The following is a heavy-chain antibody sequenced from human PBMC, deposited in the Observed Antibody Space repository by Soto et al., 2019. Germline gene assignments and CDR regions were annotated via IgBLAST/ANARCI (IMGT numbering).Heavy chain of an antibody. V-gene: IGHV1-46*01. CDR2: INPSGGST. D-gene: IGHD3-22*01. CDR3: AYTDYYDSSGSLAVSVSNY. Sequence: WASVKVSCKASGYTFTSYYMHWVRQAPGQGLEWMGIINPSGGSTSYAQKFQGRVTMTRDTSTSTVYMELSSLRSEDTAVYYCAYTDYYDSSGSLAVSVSNYWGQGTLVTVSS. J-gene: IGHJ4*02. CDR1: GYTFTSYY.